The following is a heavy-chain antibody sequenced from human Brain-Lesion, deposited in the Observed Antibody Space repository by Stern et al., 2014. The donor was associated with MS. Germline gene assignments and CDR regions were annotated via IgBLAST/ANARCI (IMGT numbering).Heavy chain of an antibody. V-gene: IGHV4-34*01. CDR3: ARDVGGAFDY. D-gene: IGHD2-21*01. Sequence: QVQLQQWGAGLLKPSETLSLTCGVYGGSFSGYYWTWIRQPPGKGLEWIGEINHRGRINYNPSLASRVTMSVDTSKHQLSLRLSSATAADTAVYYCARDVGGAFDYWGQGTLVTVSS. CDR2: INHRGRI. CDR1: GGSFSGYY. J-gene: IGHJ4*02.